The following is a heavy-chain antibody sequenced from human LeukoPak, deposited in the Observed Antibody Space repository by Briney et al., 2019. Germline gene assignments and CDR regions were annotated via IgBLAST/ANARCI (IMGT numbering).Heavy chain of an antibody. CDR2: ISAYNGNT. V-gene: IGHV1-18*01. Sequence: ASVKVSCKASGYTFTSYGISWVRQAPGQGLEWMGWISAYNGNTNYAQKFQGRVTMTTDTSTSTAYMELRSLRSDDTAVYYCARETSQKGAHYMDVWGKGTTVTISS. CDR1: GYTFTSYG. D-gene: IGHD3-16*01. CDR3: ARETSQKGAHYMDV. J-gene: IGHJ6*03.